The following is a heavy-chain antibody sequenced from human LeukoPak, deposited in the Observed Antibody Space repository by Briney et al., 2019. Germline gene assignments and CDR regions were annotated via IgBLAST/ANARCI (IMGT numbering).Heavy chain of an antibody. J-gene: IGHJ4*02. Sequence: SETLSPTCTVSGGSINNYYWSWIRQRPGKGLEWIGSIYYGGSTYYNPSLKSRVTISVDTSKNQFSLKLSSVTAADTAVYYCARQGITIFEVAFDYWGQGTQVTVSS. CDR2: IYYGGST. CDR1: GGSINNYY. CDR3: ARQGITIFEVAFDY. V-gene: IGHV4-39*01. D-gene: IGHD3-3*01.